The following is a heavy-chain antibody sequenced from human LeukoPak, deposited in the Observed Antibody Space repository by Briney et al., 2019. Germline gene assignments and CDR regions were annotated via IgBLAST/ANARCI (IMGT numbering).Heavy chain of an antibody. CDR3: AGTHRDNYDSSGYDTRGDY. V-gene: IGHV1-69*02. CDR1: GGTFSSYT. J-gene: IGHJ4*02. CDR2: IIPILGIA. D-gene: IGHD3-22*01. Sequence: ASVKVSCKASGGTFSSYTISWVRQAPGQGLEWMGRIIPILGIANYAQKFQGRVTITADKSTSTAYMELSSLRSEDTAVYYCAGTHRDNYDSSGYDTRGDYWGQGTLVTVSS.